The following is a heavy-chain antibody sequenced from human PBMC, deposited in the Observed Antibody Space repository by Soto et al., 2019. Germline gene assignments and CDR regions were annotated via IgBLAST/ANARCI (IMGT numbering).Heavy chain of an antibody. CDR1: GDSVSSNTAA. CDR3: ARGVAGTGFDL. Sequence: SQTLSLTCAISGDSVSSNTAAWNWIRSSPSRGLEWLGRTYYRSNWRHDYAVSVKSRITVNPDTSKNHFSLQLNSVTPDDAAVYYCARGVAGTGFDLWGQGTLVTVSS. V-gene: IGHV6-1*01. D-gene: IGHD6-19*01. CDR2: TYYRSNWRH. J-gene: IGHJ4*02.